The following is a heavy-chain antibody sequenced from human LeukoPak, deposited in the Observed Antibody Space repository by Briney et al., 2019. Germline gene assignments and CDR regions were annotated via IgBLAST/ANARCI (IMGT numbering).Heavy chain of an antibody. CDR1: GYTFTSYY. CDR2: IIPIFGTA. Sequence: GASVKVSCKASGYTFTSYYMHWVRQAPGQGLEWMGGIIPIFGTANYAQKFQGRVTITADKSTSTAYMELSSLRSEDTAVYYCAREEDYGDAFDIWGQGTMVTVSS. V-gene: IGHV1-69*06. D-gene: IGHD4-17*01. J-gene: IGHJ3*02. CDR3: AREEDYGDAFDI.